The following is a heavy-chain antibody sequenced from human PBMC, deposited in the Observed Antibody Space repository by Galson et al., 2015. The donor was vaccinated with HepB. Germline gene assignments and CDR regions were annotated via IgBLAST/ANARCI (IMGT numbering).Heavy chain of an antibody. CDR3: ARGDGFNPHEAVVYALDI. CDR1: GFTFSIYS. J-gene: IGHJ3*02. Sequence: SLRLSCAASGFTFSIYSMNWVRQAPGKGLEWVSSISSTSSYIYYADSVKGRFTISRGNAENSLHLQMNSLRAEDTAVYYCARGDGFNPHEAVVYALDIWGQGTKVTVSS. CDR2: ISSTSSYI. V-gene: IGHV3-21*01. D-gene: IGHD5-24*01.